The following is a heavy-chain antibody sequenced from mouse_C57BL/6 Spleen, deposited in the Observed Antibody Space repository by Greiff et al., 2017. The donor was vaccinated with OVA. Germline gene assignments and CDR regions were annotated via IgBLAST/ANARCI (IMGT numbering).Heavy chain of an antibody. Sequence: QVQLQQSGAELVKPGASVKMSCKASGYTFTSYWITWVKQRPGQGLEWIGDIYPGSGSTNYNEKFKSKATLTVDTSSSTAYMQLSSLTSEDSAVYYCARSDYGNYVGDYWGQGTTLTVSS. J-gene: IGHJ2*01. CDR3: ARSDYGNYVGDY. CDR1: GYTFTSYW. D-gene: IGHD2-1*01. CDR2: IYPGSGST. V-gene: IGHV1-55*01.